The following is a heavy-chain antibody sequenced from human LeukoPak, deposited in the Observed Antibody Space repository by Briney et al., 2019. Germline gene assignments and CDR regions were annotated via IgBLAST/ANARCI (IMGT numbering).Heavy chain of an antibody. V-gene: IGHV3-9*01. CDR3: AKGLGAVAGSDAFDI. Sequence: GGSLRLSCAASGFTFDDYAMHWVRQAPGKGLEWVSGISWNSGGIGYADSVKGRFTISRDNAKNSLYLQMNSLRAEDTALYYCAKGLGAVAGSDAFDIWGQGTMVTVSS. J-gene: IGHJ3*02. D-gene: IGHD6-19*01. CDR2: ISWNSGGI. CDR1: GFTFDDYA.